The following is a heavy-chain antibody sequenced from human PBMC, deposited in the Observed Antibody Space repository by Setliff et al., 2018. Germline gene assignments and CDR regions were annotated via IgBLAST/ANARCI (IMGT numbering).Heavy chain of an antibody. CDR2: IWDDGVKK. Sequence: GSLRLSCAASGFTFSTYRMHWVRQAPGKGLEWVAVIWDDGVKKYHADSVKGRFTISRDNSKNTLYLQMNSLRPEDTAVYYCARTCSGNGCYAGLESWGQGTPVTV. J-gene: IGHJ4*02. V-gene: IGHV3-33*08. CDR1: GFTFSTYR. CDR3: ARTCSGNGCYAGLES. D-gene: IGHD2-15*01.